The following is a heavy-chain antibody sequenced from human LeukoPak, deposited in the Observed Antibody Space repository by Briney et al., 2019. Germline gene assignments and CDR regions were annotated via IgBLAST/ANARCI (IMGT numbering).Heavy chain of an antibody. J-gene: IGHJ5*02. CDR1: GYTFTGYY. D-gene: IGHD3-10*01. CDR3: ARGRMVRGVITPRSFDP. CDR2: INPNSGGT. V-gene: IGHV1-2*02. Sequence: ASVKVSCKASGYTFTGYYMHWVRQAPGQGLEWMGWINPNSGGTNYAQKFQGRVTMTRDTSISTAYMELSRLRSDDTAVYYCARGRMVRGVITPRSFDPWGQGTLVTVSS.